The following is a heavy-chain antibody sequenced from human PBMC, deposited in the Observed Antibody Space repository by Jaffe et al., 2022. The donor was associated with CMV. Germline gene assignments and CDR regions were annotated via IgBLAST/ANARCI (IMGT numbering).Heavy chain of an antibody. CDR2: IRSKAYGGTT. V-gene: IGHV3-49*04. J-gene: IGHJ6*03. D-gene: IGHD4-17*01. CDR1: GFTFGDYA. CDR3: TRDNDYRETYYYYYMDV. Sequence: EVQLVESGGGLVQPGRSLRLSCTASGFTFGDYAMSWVRQAPGKGLEWVGFIRSKAYGGTTEYAASVKGRFTISRDDSKSIAYLQMNSLKTEDTAVYYCTRDNDYRETYYYYYMDVWGKGTTVTVSS.